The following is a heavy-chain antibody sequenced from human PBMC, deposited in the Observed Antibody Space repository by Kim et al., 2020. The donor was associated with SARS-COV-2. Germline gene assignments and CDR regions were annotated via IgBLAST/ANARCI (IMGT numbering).Heavy chain of an antibody. CDR3: VHNSRGSSWYFVYFDY. D-gene: IGHD6-13*01. CDR2: ISYDGSNK. V-gene: IGHV3-30-3*01. Sequence: GGSLRLSCAASGFTFSSYAMHWVRQAPGKGLEWVAVISYDGSNKYYADSVKGRFTISRDNSKNTLYLQMNSLRAEDTAVYYCVHNSRGSSWYFVYFDYWGQGTLVTVSS. CDR1: GFTFSSYA. J-gene: IGHJ4*02.